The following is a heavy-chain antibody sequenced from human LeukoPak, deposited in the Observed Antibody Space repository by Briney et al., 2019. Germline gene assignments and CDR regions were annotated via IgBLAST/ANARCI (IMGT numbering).Heavy chain of an antibody. J-gene: IGHJ6*02. Sequence: SVKVSCRASGGTFSSYAISWVRQAPGQGLEWMGGIIPIFGTANYAQKFQGRVTITADESTSTAYMELSSLRSEDTAVYYCARHNRYCSGGSCYYYYGMDVWGQGTTVTVSS. D-gene: IGHD2-15*01. CDR1: GGTFSSYA. CDR2: IIPIFGTA. CDR3: ARHNRYCSGGSCYYYYGMDV. V-gene: IGHV1-69*13.